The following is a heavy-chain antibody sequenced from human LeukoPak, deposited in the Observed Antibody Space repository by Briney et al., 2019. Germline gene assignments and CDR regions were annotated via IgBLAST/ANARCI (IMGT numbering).Heavy chain of an antibody. CDR1: GFTFSSYA. CDR2: ISYDGSNK. CDR3: AKHREYSSDWFDP. D-gene: IGHD5-18*01. V-gene: IGHV3-30-3*02. Sequence: GRSLRLSCAASGFTFSSYAMHWVRQAPGKGLEWVAVISYDGSNKYYADSVKGRFTISRDNSKNTLYLGMNSLRAEDTAVYYCAKHREYSSDWFDPWGQGTLVTVSS. J-gene: IGHJ5*02.